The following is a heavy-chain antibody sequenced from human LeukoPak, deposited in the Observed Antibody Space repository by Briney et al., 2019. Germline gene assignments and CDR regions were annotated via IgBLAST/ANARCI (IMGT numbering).Heavy chain of an antibody. CDR1: GGSISTYY. J-gene: IGHJ4*02. D-gene: IGHD1-26*01. Sequence: SETLSLTCTVSGGSISTYYWSWIRQPPGKGLEWIGYIYYSGSTSYNTSLKSRVTISGDTSKNQFSLKLSSVTAADTAVYYCAREEALGSGSFDYWDQGTLVTVSS. CDR2: IYYSGST. CDR3: AREEALGSGSFDY. V-gene: IGHV4-59*01.